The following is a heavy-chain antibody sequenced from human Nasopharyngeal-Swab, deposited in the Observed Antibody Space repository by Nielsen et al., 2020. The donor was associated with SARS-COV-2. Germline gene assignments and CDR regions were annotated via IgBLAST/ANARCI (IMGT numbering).Heavy chain of an antibody. CDR1: GFTFSSYA. J-gene: IGHJ4*02. D-gene: IGHD5-18*01. Sequence: LSLTCAASGFTFSSYAMSWVRQAPGKGLEWVSAISGSGGSTYYADSVKGRFTTSRDNSKNTLYLQMNGLRAEDTAVYYCATRGYSYGSVDYWGQGTLVTVSS. CDR3: ATRGYSYGSVDY. CDR2: ISGSGGST. V-gene: IGHV3-23*01.